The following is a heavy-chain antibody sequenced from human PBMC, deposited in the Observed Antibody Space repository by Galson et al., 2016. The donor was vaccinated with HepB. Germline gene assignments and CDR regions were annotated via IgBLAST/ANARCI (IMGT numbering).Heavy chain of an antibody. D-gene: IGHD2-2*01. J-gene: IGHJ5*02. CDR2: IGGSGRAT. CDR1: GFTFNDYA. V-gene: IGHV3-23*01. CDR3: AKDQLIVVVPAAGNWFDP. Sequence: SLRLSCAASGFTFNDYAMHWVRQAPGKGPEWVSGIGGSGRATHYADSVKGRFTISRDNSKNMLFLQMNSLRVEDTATYFCAKDQLIVVVPAAGNWFDPWGQGTPVTVSS.